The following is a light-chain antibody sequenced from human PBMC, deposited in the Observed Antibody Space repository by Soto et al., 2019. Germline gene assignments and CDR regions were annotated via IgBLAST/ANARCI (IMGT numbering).Light chain of an antibody. CDR2: DVT. Sequence: QSALTQPRSVSGSPGQSATISCTGTANDVGGHNYVSWYQQHPGEAPKLLIYDVTERPSGVPDRFSGSKSGNTASLTVSGLQAEDEADYYCCSYADNNIYVFGTGTKVTVL. J-gene: IGLJ1*01. V-gene: IGLV2-11*01. CDR1: ANDVGGHNY. CDR3: CSYADNNIYV.